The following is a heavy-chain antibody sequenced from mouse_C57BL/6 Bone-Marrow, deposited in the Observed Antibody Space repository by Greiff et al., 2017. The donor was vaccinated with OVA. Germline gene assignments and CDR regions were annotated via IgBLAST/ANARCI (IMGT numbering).Heavy chain of an antibody. Sequence: DVKLVESGAELVRPVASVKLSCTASGFNIKDDYMHWVKQRPEQGLEWIGWIDPENGDTEYASKFQGKATITADTSSNTAYLQLSSLTSEDTAVYYCTKGNYYGKYYYAMDYWGQGTSVTVSS. J-gene: IGHJ4*01. D-gene: IGHD1-1*01. CDR3: TKGNYYGKYYYAMDY. V-gene: IGHV14-4*01. CDR2: IDPENGDT. CDR1: GFNIKDDY.